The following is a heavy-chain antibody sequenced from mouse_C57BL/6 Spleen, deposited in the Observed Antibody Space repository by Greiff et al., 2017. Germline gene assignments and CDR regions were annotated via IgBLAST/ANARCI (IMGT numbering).Heavy chain of an antibody. CDR3: ARHNYYWSSYVWIAY. Sequence: EVQLVESGGDLVKPGGSLKLSCAASGFTFSSYGMSWVRQTPDKRLEWVATISSGGSYTYYPDSVKGRFTIPRDNAKNTLYLQMSSLKSEDTAMYYCARHNYYWSSYVWIAYGGQGTLVTVSA. V-gene: IGHV5-6*01. CDR2: ISSGGSYT. J-gene: IGHJ3*01. D-gene: IGHD1-1*01. CDR1: GFTFSSYG.